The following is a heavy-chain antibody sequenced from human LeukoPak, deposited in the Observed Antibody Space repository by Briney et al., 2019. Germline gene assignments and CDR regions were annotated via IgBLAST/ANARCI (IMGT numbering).Heavy chain of an antibody. D-gene: IGHD2-15*01. CDR3: ARQDCSGGRCYPDY. CDR2: IYYSGST. J-gene: IGHJ4*02. CDR1: GGSISSYY. Sequence: SETLSLTCTVSGGSISSYYWSWIRQPPGKGLEWIGYIYYSGSTNYNPSLKSRVTISVDTSKNQFSLKLSSVTAADTAVYYCARQDCSGGRCYPDYWGQGTLVTVSS. V-gene: IGHV4-59*01.